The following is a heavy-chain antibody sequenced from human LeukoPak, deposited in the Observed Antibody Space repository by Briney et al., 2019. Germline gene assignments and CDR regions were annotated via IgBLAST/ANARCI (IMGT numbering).Heavy chain of an antibody. CDR3: ARPPYPYYYDSSDEWAFDI. CDR1: GGTFSSYA. V-gene: IGHV1-69*06. Sequence: SVKVSCKASGGTFSSYAISWVRQAPGQGLEWMGGIIPIFGTANYAQKFQGRVTITGDTSASTAYLELSSLRSEDSAVYYCARPPYPYYYDSSDEWAFDIWGQGTMVTVSS. J-gene: IGHJ3*02. D-gene: IGHD3-22*01. CDR2: IIPIFGTA.